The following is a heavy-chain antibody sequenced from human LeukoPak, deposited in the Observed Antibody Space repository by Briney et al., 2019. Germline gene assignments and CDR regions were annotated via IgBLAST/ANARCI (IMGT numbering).Heavy chain of an antibody. CDR1: GYTFTGYY. D-gene: IGHD5-18*01. V-gene: IGHV1-2*02. J-gene: IGHJ5*02. CDR3: ARDFRAAMVSDWFDH. Sequence: ASVKVSCKASGYTFTGYYMHWVRQAPGQGLEWMGWINPNSGGTNYAQKFQGRVTMTRDTSISTAYMELSRLRSDDTAVYYCARDFRAAMVSDWFDHWGQGTLVTVSS. CDR2: INPNSGGT.